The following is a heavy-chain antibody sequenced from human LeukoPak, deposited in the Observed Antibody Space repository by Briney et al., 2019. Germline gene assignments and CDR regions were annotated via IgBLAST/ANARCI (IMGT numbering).Heavy chain of an antibody. CDR3: ARDAPNRNYDFWSARKDY. Sequence: SETLSLTCAVYGGSFSGYYWSWVRQPPGKGLEWIGEINNSGTANYHPSFKSRLTVSIDTSRNQFSLKLRSVTAADAAVYYCARDAPNRNYDFWSARKDYWGQGTLVTVSS. J-gene: IGHJ4*02. CDR1: GGSFSGYY. CDR2: INNSGTA. V-gene: IGHV4-34*01. D-gene: IGHD3-3*01.